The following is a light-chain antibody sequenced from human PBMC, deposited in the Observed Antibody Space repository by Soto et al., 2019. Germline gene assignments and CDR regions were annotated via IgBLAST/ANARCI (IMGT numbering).Light chain of an antibody. CDR1: QSVSSY. V-gene: IGKV3-20*01. CDR3: QQYGSSPLT. J-gene: IGKJ4*01. Sequence: EIVLTQSPGTLSLSPGERATLSCRASQSVSSYLAWYQQKPGQAPRLPIYVSSSRATGIPDRFSGSGSGTDFTLTINRLEPEDFAVYYCQQYGSSPLTFGGGTKVEIK. CDR2: VSS.